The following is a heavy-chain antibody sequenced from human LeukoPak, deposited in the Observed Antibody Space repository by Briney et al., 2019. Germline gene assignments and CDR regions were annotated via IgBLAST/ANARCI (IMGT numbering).Heavy chain of an antibody. CDR1: GFTFLTYW. D-gene: IGHD4-17*01. CDR3: ARSMTTDDY. CDR2: ISPDGSET. V-gene: IGHV3-7*01. Sequence: PGGSLRLSCAASGFTFLTYWMSWVRQAPGKGLEWVANISPDGSETYYVGSVKGRFTVSRDNARKSLYLQMNSLRAEDTAMYYCARSMTTDDYWGQGTLVTVSS. J-gene: IGHJ4*02.